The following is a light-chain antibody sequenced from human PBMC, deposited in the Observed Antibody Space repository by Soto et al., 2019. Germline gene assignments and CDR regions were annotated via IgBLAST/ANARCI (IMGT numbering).Light chain of an antibody. CDR3: QPYNNWPLT. V-gene: IGKV3-15*01. CDR2: DAS. CDR1: PSVGNN. J-gene: IGKJ4*01. Sequence: EIVMTQSPATLSVSPGERATLSCRARPSVGNNLVWYQQTPGQAPRLLISDASTRATGVPTRFSGSRSGAEFTLTINSLQSEDFAVYYCQPYNNWPLTFGGGTKVDIK.